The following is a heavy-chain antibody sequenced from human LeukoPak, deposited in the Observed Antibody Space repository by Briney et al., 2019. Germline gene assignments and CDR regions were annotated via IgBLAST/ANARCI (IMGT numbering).Heavy chain of an antibody. CDR3: ARQDVLRYFDN. Sequence: SETLSLTCTVSGGSISSYYWSWIRQPPGKGLEWIGYIYYSGSTYYNPSLKSRVTISVDTSKNQFSLKLSSVTAADTAVYYCARQDVLRYFDNWGQGTLVTVSS. CDR2: IYYSGST. J-gene: IGHJ4*02. D-gene: IGHD3-9*01. V-gene: IGHV4-59*04. CDR1: GGSISSYY.